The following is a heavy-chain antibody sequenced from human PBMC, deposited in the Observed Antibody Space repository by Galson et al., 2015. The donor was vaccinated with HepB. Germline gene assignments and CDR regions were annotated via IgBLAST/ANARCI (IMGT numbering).Heavy chain of an antibody. V-gene: IGHV1-69*04. CDR3: AREKSFGIAAAACWFDP. J-gene: IGHJ5*02. CDR1: GGTFSSYA. CDR2: IIPILGIA. Sequence: SVKVSCKASGGTFSSYAISWVRQAPGQGLEWMGRIIPILGIANYAQKFQGRVTITADKSTSTAYMELSSLRSEDTAVYYCAREKSFGIAAAACWFDPWGQGTLVTVSS. D-gene: IGHD6-13*01.